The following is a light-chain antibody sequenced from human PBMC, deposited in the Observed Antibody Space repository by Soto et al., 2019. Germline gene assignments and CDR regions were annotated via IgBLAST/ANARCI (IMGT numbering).Light chain of an antibody. J-gene: IGLJ1*01. V-gene: IGLV2-14*01. CDR3: SSYTSSTPLYV. CDR2: EVS. Sequence: QSVLTQPASVSGSPGQSITISCTGTSSDVGGYKYVSWYQQHPGKVPKLMIYEVSNRPSGVSNRFSGSKSGNTASLTISGLQAEDEADYYCSSYTSSTPLYVFGTGTKLTVL. CDR1: SSDVGGYKY.